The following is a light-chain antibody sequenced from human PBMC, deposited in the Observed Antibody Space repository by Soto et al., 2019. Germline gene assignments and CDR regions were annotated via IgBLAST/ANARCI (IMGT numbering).Light chain of an antibody. Sequence: QSALTQPPSASGSPGQSVTISCTGTSSDVGAYNFVSWYQQHPGKAPKLMIYEVSKRPSGVPDRFSGSKSGNTASLTVSGFQADDEADYYCSSSAGSNNYVLGTLTKVTV. V-gene: IGLV2-8*01. J-gene: IGLJ1*01. CDR3: SSSAGSNNYV. CDR2: EVS. CDR1: SSDVGAYNF.